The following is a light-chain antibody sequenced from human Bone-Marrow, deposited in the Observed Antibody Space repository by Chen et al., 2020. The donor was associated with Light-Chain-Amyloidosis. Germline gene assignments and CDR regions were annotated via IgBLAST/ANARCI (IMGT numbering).Light chain of an antibody. Sequence: SYELTQPPSVSVSPGQTARITCSGDDLPTKYAYWYQQKPGQARVLGIHSDTERPSGISERFSGSSSGTTATLTISGVQAEDEADYHCQSADSSGTYEVIFGGGTKLTVL. CDR3: QSADSSGTYEVI. CDR1: DLPTKY. J-gene: IGLJ2*01. CDR2: SDT. V-gene: IGLV3-25*03.